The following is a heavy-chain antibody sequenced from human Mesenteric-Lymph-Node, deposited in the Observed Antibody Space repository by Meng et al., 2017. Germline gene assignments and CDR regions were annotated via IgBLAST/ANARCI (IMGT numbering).Heavy chain of an antibody. CDR2: ISSSSSYI. CDR1: GFTFSSYS. CDR3: ARDRSRVFFGSPNWFDP. J-gene: IGHJ5*02. V-gene: IGHV3-21*01. D-gene: IGHD3-3*01. Sequence: GESLKISCAASGFTFSSYSMNWVRQAPGKGLEWVSSISSSSSYIYYADSVKGRFTISRDNAKNSLYLQMNSLRAEDTAVYYCARDRSRVFFGSPNWFDPWGQGTLVTVSS.